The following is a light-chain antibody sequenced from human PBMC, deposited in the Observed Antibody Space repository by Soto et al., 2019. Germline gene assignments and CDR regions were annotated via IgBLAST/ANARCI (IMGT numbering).Light chain of an antibody. CDR3: QQYGRSMWT. V-gene: IGKV3-20*01. CDR1: QSVSSSY. J-gene: IGKJ1*01. Sequence: EIVLTQSPGTLSLSPGERATLSCRASQSVSSSYLAWYQQKPGQAPRVLIYGASSRATGIPDSFSGSGSGTDFTRTISRLEPEDFAVYYCQQYGRSMWTFGQGTKVDIK. CDR2: GAS.